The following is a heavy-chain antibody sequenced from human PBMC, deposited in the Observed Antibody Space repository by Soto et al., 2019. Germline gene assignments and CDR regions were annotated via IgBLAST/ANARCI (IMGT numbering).Heavy chain of an antibody. V-gene: IGHV3-74*01. D-gene: IGHD1-26*01. Sequence: PGGSRRLSCAACGFTFSSYWMHWFRQAPGKGLLWVSRINSDGSSTSYADSVKGRSTISRDNAMKPLYLQMNSLRAEDTGVSYCASGGPVSYAYNYGMDVWGKWTAVTVS. J-gene: IGHJ6*04. CDR3: ASGGPVSYAYNYGMDV. CDR1: GFTFSSYW. CDR2: INSDGSST.